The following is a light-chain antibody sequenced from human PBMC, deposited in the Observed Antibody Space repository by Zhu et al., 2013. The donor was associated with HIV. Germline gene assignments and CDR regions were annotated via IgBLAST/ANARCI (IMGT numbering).Light chain of an antibody. J-gene: IGKJ2*01. CDR2: GAS. CDR3: QQYGSSPPYT. V-gene: IGKV3-20*01. Sequence: EIVLTQSPGNMSLSPGERASLSCRASQSLNSIYVAWYQQKPGQAPRLLIFGASSRATGIPDRFSGSGSGTDFTLTISRLEPEDFAVYYCQQYGSSPPYTFGQGTKLEIK. CDR1: QSLNSIY.